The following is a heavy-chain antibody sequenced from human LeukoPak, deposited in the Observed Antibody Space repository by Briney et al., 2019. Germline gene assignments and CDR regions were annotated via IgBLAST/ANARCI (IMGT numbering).Heavy chain of an antibody. CDR1: GGSISSDY. CDR2: IYYSGST. J-gene: IGHJ3*02. Sequence: PSETLSLTCTVSGGSISSDYWSWIRQPPGKGLEWIGHIYYSGSTNYNPSLKSRVTISVDTSKNQFSLKLRPVTAADTAVYYCAREWEAFDIWGQGTMVTVSS. D-gene: IGHD1-26*01. CDR3: AREWEAFDI. V-gene: IGHV4-59*01.